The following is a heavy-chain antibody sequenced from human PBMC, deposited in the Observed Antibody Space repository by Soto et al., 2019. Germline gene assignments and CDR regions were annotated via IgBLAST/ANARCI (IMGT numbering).Heavy chain of an antibody. CDR2: TYYRSKWYN. Sequence: PSQTLSLTCAISGDSVSSDSATWEWIRQCPSRGLEWLGRTYYRSKWYNDYAVSVKSRITINPDTSNNQLSLQLNSVTPDDTAVYYWGRLIGNCWLDSWGQGTLVTVSS. V-gene: IGHV6-1*01. D-gene: IGHD1-1*01. CDR3: GRLIGNCWLDS. CDR1: GDSVSSDSAT. J-gene: IGHJ5*01.